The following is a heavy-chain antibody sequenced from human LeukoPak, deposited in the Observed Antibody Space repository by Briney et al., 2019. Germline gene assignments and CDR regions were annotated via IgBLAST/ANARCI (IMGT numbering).Heavy chain of an antibody. CDR1: GFTFTTYA. D-gene: IGHD3-3*01. V-gene: IGHV3-23*01. Sequence: GGSLRLSCAASGFTFTTYAVTWVRQAPGKGLEWVSAISGGGGTAYYADSVRGRFTISRDNSKNTLYLQMNSLRADDTAVYYCAKDGGIWGLGTMVTVSS. CDR2: ISGGGGTA. J-gene: IGHJ3*02. CDR3: AKDGGI.